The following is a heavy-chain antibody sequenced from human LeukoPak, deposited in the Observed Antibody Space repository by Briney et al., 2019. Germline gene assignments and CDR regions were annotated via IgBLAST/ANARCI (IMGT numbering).Heavy chain of an antibody. CDR1: GGTFSSYA. J-gene: IGHJ4*02. CDR2: IHPNSGDT. V-gene: IGHV1-2*02. Sequence: ASVKVSCKASGGTFSSYAISWVRQTPGQGLEWMGWIHPNSGDTNYAQKFQGRVTMTRDTSISTAYMELTRLRSDDTAVYYCTREDYWGQGTLVTVSS. CDR3: TREDY.